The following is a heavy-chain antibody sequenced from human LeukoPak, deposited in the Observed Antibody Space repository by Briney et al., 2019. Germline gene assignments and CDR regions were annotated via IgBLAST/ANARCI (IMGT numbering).Heavy chain of an antibody. V-gene: IGHV3-21*01. J-gene: IGHJ5*02. CDR1: GFTFSSYS. CDR2: ISSSSSYI. CDR3: ARDTPVVVVAADDSWFDP. D-gene: IGHD2-15*01. Sequence: PGGSLRLSCVASGFTFSSYSMNWVRQAPGKGLEWVSSISSSSSYIYYADSVKGRFTISRDNAKNSLYLQMNSLRAEDTAVYYCARDTPVVVVAADDSWFDPWGQGALVTVSS.